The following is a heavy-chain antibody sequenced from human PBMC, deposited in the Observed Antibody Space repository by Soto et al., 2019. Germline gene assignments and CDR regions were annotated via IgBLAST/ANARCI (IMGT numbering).Heavy chain of an antibody. CDR1: GFTLSAYN. CDR2: ISSSGSII. V-gene: IGHV3-11*01. Sequence: QVQLVVSGGGLVKPGGSLRISCAASGFTLSAYNISWIRQAPGKGLEWVSYISSSGSIIYYADSVKGRFTISRDNAKNSLYPQMNSLRAEDTAVYYCALAGYDSNYYAVTPLSAGHFWGQGTLVTVSS. CDR3: ALAGYDSNYYAVTPLSAGHF. D-gene: IGHD4-4*01. J-gene: IGHJ4*02.